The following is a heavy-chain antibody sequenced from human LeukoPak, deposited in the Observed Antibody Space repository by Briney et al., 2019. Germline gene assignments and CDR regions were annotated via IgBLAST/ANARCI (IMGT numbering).Heavy chain of an antibody. CDR3: SASPSWGV. CDR1: RFTFSSYT. D-gene: IGHD3-16*01. V-gene: IGHV3-23*01. Sequence: GGSLRLSCADSRFTFSSYTMNWVRQAPGKGLEWVSGISANAVSTYYADSVKGRFTISRDNSKNTLYLQMNSLRVDDTAVYYCSASPSWGVWGKGTTVTVSS. J-gene: IGHJ6*04. CDR2: ISANAVST.